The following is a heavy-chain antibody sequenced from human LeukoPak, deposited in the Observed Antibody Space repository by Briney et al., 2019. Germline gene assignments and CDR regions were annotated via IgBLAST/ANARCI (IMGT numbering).Heavy chain of an antibody. Sequence: GGSLRLSCAASGFTFSIYAMSWVRQTPGKGLEWVSTISGSGVNTYYADSVKGRFTISRDNSKNTLYLQMNSRRAEDTAVYYWAKRGEVATNWFDPWGQGTLVTVSS. CDR3: AKRGEVATNWFDP. V-gene: IGHV3-23*01. D-gene: IGHD5-12*01. CDR1: GFTFSIYA. CDR2: ISGSGVNT. J-gene: IGHJ5*02.